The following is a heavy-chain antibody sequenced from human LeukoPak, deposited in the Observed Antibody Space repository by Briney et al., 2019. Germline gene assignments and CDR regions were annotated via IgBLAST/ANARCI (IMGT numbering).Heavy chain of an antibody. D-gene: IGHD5-24*01. CDR2: ISVSGDST. J-gene: IGHJ3*02. CDR1: GFTFSRYA. V-gene: IGHV3-23*01. Sequence: GGSLRLSCAASGFTFSRYAMNWVRQAPGKGLEWVSAISVSGDSTYFADSVKGRFTISRDNSKSTLYLQMNSLRAEDTAVYYCAKQGWVLDAFDIWGQGTMVTVSS. CDR3: AKQGWVLDAFDI.